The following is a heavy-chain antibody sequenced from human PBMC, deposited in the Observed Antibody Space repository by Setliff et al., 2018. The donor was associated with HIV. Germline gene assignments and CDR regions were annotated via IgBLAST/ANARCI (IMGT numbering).Heavy chain of an antibody. Sequence: SVKVSCKASGGTITSYTTSWVRQAPGQGLEWMGRITPILNIANYAQKFQGRVTITADKSTNTAYMELSSLRSEDTAVYYCARGRGDGYNSFDFDYWGQGTLVTVSS. V-gene: IGHV1-69*02. CDR2: ITPILNIA. CDR3: ARGRGDGYNSFDFDY. J-gene: IGHJ4*02. D-gene: IGHD5-12*01. CDR1: GGTITSYT.